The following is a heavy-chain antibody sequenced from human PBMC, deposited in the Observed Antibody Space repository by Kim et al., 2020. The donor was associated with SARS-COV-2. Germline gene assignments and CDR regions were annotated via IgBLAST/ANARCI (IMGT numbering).Heavy chain of an antibody. CDR2: ISSSSSET. J-gene: IGHJ5*02. Sequence: GGSLRLSCAASGLTFSDYYMSWIRQAPGKGLEWVSYISSSSSETMYADSVKGRFTISRDNAKNSLYLQMNGLRTEDTAVYYCARARTAVTAWGQGILVT. CDR1: GLTFSDYY. D-gene: IGHD2-21*02. CDR3: ARARTAVTA. V-gene: IGHV3-11*06.